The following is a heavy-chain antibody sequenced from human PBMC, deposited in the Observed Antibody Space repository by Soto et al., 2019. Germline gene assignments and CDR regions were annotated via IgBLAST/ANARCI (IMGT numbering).Heavy chain of an antibody. D-gene: IGHD2-2*03. J-gene: IGHJ5*02. CDR3: ARVGYCSSSSCYATNWFDP. V-gene: IGHV4-39*01. CDR1: GGSVSSNGYY. Sequence: PSETLSLTCAVSGGSVSSNGYYWGWIRRPPGKGLEWIGSINHGGVTYYNPSLKSRVTISMDTSKNQFSLKLSSVTAADTAFYYCARVGYCSSSSCYATNWFDPWGQGTLVTVSS. CDR2: INHGGVT.